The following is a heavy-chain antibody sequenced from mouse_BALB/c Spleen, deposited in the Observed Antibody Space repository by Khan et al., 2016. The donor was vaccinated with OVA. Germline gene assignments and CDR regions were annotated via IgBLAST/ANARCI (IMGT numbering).Heavy chain of an antibody. D-gene: IGHD2-10*02. CDR2: NNPSNGRT. Sequence: QVQLQQPGAELVKPGASVKLSCKASGYTFTSYWMHWVQQRPGQGLEWIGENNPSNGRTNYNEKFKSKATLTVDKSSSTAYMQLSSLTSEDSAVYYCARKYGNLDYWGQGTTLTVSS. J-gene: IGHJ2*01. CDR3: ARKYGNLDY. CDR1: GYTFTSYW. V-gene: IGHV1S81*02.